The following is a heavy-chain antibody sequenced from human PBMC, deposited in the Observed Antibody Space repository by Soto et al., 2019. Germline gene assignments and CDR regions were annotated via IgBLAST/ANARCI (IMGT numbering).Heavy chain of an antibody. J-gene: IGHJ6*02. CDR1: GYTFTSYG. CDR3: ARDIVVVVAASSYGMDV. Sequence: GASVKVSCKASGYTFTSYGISWVRQAPGQGLEWMGWISAYNGNTNYAQKLQGRVTMTTDTSTSTAYMELRSLRSDDTAVYYCARDIVVVVAASSYGMDVWGQGTTVTVSS. V-gene: IGHV1-18*01. D-gene: IGHD2-15*01. CDR2: ISAYNGNT.